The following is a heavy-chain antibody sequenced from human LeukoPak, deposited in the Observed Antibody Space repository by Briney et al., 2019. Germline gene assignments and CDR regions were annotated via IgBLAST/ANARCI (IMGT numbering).Heavy chain of an antibody. CDR3: ARGVYIAAAQYGY. Sequence: SETLSLTCTVSGGCISSYYWSWIRQRPGKGLEWIGYTYYSGTTNYNPSLKSRVTISVDTSKNQFSLKLSSVTAADTAVYYCARGVYIAAAQYGYWGQGTLVTVSS. CDR2: TYYSGTT. CDR1: GGCISSYY. V-gene: IGHV4-59*01. J-gene: IGHJ4*02. D-gene: IGHD6-13*01.